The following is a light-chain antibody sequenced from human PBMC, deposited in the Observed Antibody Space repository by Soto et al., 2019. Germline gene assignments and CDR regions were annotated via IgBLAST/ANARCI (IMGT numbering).Light chain of an antibody. Sequence: DIQLTQSPSFLSASVGDRVTITCRASQGISSYLAWYQQKPGKAPKLLIYAASTLQSGVPSRFSGSGSGTEFTLSISSLQPEDLATYYCQQLNSYRLTFGGGTKVEIK. CDR3: QQLNSYRLT. J-gene: IGKJ4*01. V-gene: IGKV1-9*01. CDR2: AAS. CDR1: QGISSY.